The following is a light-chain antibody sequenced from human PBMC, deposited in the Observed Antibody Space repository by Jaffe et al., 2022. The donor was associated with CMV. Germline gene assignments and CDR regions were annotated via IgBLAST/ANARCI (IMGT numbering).Light chain of an antibody. CDR3: CSYAGSSTWL. CDR1: SNDVGSYNL. Sequence: QSALTQPASVSGSPGQSITISCTGTSNDVGSYNLVSWYQQHPGKAPKLMIYEVSKRPSGVSSRFSGSKSGNTASLTISGLQAEDEADYYCCSYAGSSTWLFGGGTKLTVL. V-gene: IGLV2-23*02. CDR2: EVS. J-gene: IGLJ3*02.